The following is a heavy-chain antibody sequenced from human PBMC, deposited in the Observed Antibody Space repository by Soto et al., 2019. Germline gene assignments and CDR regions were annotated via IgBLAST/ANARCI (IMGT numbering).Heavy chain of an antibody. J-gene: IGHJ1*01. CDR3: ARAGAAAGTEYFQH. D-gene: IGHD6-13*01. CDR2: IYTSGST. V-gene: IGHV4-4*07. CDR1: GGSISSYY. Sequence: SETLSLTCTVSGGSISSYYWSWIRQPAGKGLEWIGRIYTSGSTNYNPSPKSRVTMSVDTSKNQFSLKLSSVTAADTAVYYCARAGAAAGTEYFQHWGQGTLVTVSS.